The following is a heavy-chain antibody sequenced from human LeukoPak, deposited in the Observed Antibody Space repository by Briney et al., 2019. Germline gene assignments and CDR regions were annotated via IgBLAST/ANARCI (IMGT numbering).Heavy chain of an antibody. V-gene: IGHV1-69*13. J-gene: IGHJ3*02. CDR2: IIPIFGTA. CDR1: GGTFSSYA. CDR3: ARFGSGSYFDAFDI. D-gene: IGHD1-26*01. Sequence: ASVKVSCKASGGTFSSYAISWVRQAPGQGLEWMGGIIPIFGTANYAQKFQGRVTITADESTSTAYMELSSLRSEDTAVYYCARFGSGSYFDAFDIWGQGTMVTVSS.